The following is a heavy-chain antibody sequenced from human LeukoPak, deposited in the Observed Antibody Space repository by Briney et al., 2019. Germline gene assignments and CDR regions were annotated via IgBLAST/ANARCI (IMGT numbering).Heavy chain of an antibody. CDR2: ISSKGGST. Sequence: GGSLRLSCAASGFTFSRYTMHWARHAPGKGLEYASGISSKGGSTYYASSVKGRFTISRDNSKNTLYLQMGSLRAEDMAVYYCAREDYGTGKFDYWGQGTLVIVSS. CDR3: AREDYGTGKFDY. J-gene: IGHJ4*02. V-gene: IGHV3-64*01. CDR1: GFTFSRYT. D-gene: IGHD4-17*01.